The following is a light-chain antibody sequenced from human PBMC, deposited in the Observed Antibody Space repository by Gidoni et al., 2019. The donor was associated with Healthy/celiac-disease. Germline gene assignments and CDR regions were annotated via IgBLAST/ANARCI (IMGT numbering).Light chain of an antibody. CDR2: WLS. CDR1: QSVLYSSNNKNY. J-gene: IGKJ2*01. Sequence: DIVMTQSPDSLAVPLGERATINSKSSQSVLYSSNNKNYLAWYQQKPGQPPKLLIYWLSTRESGVPDRFSGSGSGTDFTLTISSLQAEDVAVYYCQQYYSTPAFTFGQGTKLEIK. CDR3: QQYYSTPAFT. V-gene: IGKV4-1*01.